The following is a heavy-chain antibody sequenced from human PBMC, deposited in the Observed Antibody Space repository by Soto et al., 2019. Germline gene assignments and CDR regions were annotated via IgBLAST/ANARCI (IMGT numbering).Heavy chain of an antibody. D-gene: IGHD5-18*01. CDR3: ASLATAMGIYYFDY. V-gene: IGHV4-39*01. CDR2: IYYSGST. CDR1: GGSISSSSYY. Sequence: PSETLSLTCTVSGGSISSSSYYWGWIRQPPGKGLEWIGSIYYSGSTYYNPSLKSRVTISVDTSKNQFSLKLSSVTAADTAVYYCASLATAMGIYYFDYWGQGTLVTVSS. J-gene: IGHJ4*02.